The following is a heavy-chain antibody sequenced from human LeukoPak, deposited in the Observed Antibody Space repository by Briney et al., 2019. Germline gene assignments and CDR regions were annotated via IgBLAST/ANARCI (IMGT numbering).Heavy chain of an antibody. J-gene: IGHJ3*01. CDR3: ARDQEQLDL. D-gene: IGHD6-19*01. V-gene: IGHV3-7*04. CDR1: GITFRSFY. Sequence: GGSLRLSCAASGITFRSFYMSWVRQAPGKGLEWVANINQDGRQKNYVDSVKGRFTISRDNAKNSLYLEMNSLRSEDTAVYYCARDQEQLDLWGQGTMVTVSS. CDR2: INQDGRQK.